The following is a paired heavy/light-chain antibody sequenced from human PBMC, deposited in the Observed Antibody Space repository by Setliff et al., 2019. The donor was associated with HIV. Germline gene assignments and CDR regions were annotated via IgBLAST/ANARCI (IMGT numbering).Light chain of an antibody. CDR1: RSDVGGYNY. CDR2: EVS. V-gene: IGLV2-8*01. J-gene: IGLJ1*01. Sequence: QSALTQPPSASGSPGQSITISCTGTRSDVGGYNYVSWYQQHPGKAPKLMIYEVSKRPSGVPYRFSGSKSGNTASLTVSGLQPEDEADYYCSSYEGSNNFPYVFGTGTTVTVL. CDR3: SSYEGSNNFPYV.
Heavy chain of an antibody. V-gene: IGHV3-53*01. CDR2: IHDGDTT. J-gene: IGHJ4*02. D-gene: IGHD4-17*01. Sequence: EVQLVESGGGLTQPGGSLRLSCAASGFAVRTNFLSWVRQAPGKGLEWVSVIHDGDTTYYADSVRGRFTISRDISRNTVNLQMNRLRVEDTAVYYCARELNTVTTTAYYFDFWGQGTLVTVSS. CDR1: GFAVRTNF. CDR3: ARELNTVTTTAYYFDF.